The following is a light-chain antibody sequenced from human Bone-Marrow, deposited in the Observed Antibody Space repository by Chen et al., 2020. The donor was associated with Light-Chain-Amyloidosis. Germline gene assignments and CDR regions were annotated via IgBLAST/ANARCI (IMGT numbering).Light chain of an antibody. CDR2: WAS. Sequence: DIVMTQSPVSLAVSLGERATINCKSSQSVYGSDNRNYLAWYQQKPGQPLKVLFYWASTRESGVPDRFICSGSGTDFTLTISSLQAEDVAVYYCQQYFSLPITFGQGTRLEIK. CDR3: QQYFSLPIT. V-gene: IGKV4-1*01. J-gene: IGKJ5*01. CDR1: QSVYGSDNRNY.